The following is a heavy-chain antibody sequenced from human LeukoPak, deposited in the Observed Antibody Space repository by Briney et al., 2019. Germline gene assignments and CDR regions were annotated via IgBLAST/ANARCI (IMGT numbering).Heavy chain of an antibody. Sequence: SETLSLTCAVYGGSFSGYYWSWIRQPPGKGLEWIGSIYYSGSTYYNPSLKSRVTISEDTSKNQFSLKLSSVTAADTAVYYCASTPYYYDSSGSFDIWGQGTMVTVSS. D-gene: IGHD3-22*01. J-gene: IGHJ3*02. CDR1: GGSFSGYY. CDR3: ASTPYYYDSSGSFDI. CDR2: IYYSGST. V-gene: IGHV4-34*01.